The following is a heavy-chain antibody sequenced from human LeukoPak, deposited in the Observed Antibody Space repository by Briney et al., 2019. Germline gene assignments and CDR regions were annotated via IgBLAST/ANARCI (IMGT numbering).Heavy chain of an antibody. Sequence: GGSLRLSCVASGFTFSTYTMNWIRQAPGKGLEWVSSISSGSDYIYYADSVKGRFTISRDNAKNSLYLQMNSLRAEDTAVYYCTRADWFDPWGQGTLVTVSS. CDR3: TRADWFDP. CDR1: GFTFSTYT. J-gene: IGHJ5*02. CDR2: ISSGSDYI. V-gene: IGHV3-21*01.